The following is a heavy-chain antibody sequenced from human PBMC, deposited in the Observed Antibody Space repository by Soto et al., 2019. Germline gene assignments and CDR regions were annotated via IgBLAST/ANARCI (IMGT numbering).Heavy chain of an antibody. Sequence: QLQLQESGPGLVKPSGTLSLTCPVSGAPSTSIPTYWGWIPQPPGRGLGWLGYIYYSGSASYNPSLKSRVTMSVDTSKNQFSLKLSSVTAADTAVYYCARRPKRGSFAWCFDYWGQGTLVTVSS. J-gene: IGHJ4*02. D-gene: IGHD1-26*01. CDR2: IYYSGSA. CDR3: ARRPKRGSFAWCFDY. CDR1: GAPSTSIPTY. V-gene: IGHV4-39*01.